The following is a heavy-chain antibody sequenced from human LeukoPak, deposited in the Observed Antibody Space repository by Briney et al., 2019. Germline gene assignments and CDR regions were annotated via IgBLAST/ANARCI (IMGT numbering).Heavy chain of an antibody. CDR2: LKQDGSVI. D-gene: IGHD3-22*01. J-gene: IGHJ4*02. CDR3: ARGPSHSSCYHYYFDY. CDR1: GFTFSSYA. Sequence: GGSLRLSCAASGFTFSSYAMTWVRQAPGKGLEWVANLKQDGSVIWYVDSVKGRFTISRDNAQNSLYLQMNSLRAEDTAVYYCARGPSHSSCYHYYFDYWGQGTLVTVSS. V-gene: IGHV3-7*01.